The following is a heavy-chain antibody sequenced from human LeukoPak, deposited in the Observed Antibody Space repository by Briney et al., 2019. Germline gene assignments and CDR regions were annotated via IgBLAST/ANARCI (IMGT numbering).Heavy chain of an antibody. V-gene: IGHV3-48*03. Sequence: PGGSLRLSCAASGFTFSSYEMNWVRQAPGKGLEWVSYISSSGSTIYYADSVKGRFTISRDNAKNSLYLQMNSLRAEDTAVYCCAELGITMIGGVRGKGTTVTISS. CDR2: ISSSGSTI. D-gene: IGHD3-10*02. J-gene: IGHJ6*04. CDR1: GFTFSSYE. CDR3: AELGITMIGGV.